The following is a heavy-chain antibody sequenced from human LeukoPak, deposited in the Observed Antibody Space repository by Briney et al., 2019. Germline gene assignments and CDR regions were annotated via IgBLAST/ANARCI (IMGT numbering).Heavy chain of an antibody. CDR2: IIPMFGTA. Sequence: SVKVSCKASGGTFNNFGISWVRQAPGQGLEWMGGIIPMFGTANYAQKFHGRVTITADRSTTTVYMEMSSLRFEDTAVYYCARGEDLRAAAGLNWFDPWGQGTLVTVSS. V-gene: IGHV1-69*06. CDR3: ARGEDLRAAAGLNWFDP. D-gene: IGHD6-13*01. CDR1: GGTFNNFG. J-gene: IGHJ5*02.